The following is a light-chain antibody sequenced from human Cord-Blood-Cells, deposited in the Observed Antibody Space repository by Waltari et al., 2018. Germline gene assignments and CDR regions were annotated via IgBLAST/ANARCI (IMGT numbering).Light chain of an antibody. CDR1: QSISSW. Sequence: DIQMTQSPSTLSASVGDRVTITCRASQSISSWLAWYQQKPGKAPKLLIYDASSLESGVPSRFGGSGSGTEFTLNISSLQPDDFATYYCQQYTSYSITFGQGTRLEIK. CDR2: DAS. CDR3: QQYTSYSIT. J-gene: IGKJ5*01. V-gene: IGKV1-5*01.